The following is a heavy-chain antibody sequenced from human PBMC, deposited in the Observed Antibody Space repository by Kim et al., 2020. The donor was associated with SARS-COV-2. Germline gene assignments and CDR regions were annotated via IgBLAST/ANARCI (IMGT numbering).Heavy chain of an antibody. CDR2: IDPSDSYT. V-gene: IGHV5-10-1*01. CDR3: ARGPSSSWLEDY. Sequence: GEALKISCKGSGYSFTSYWISWVRQMPGKGLEWMGRIDPSDSYTNYSPSFQGHVTISADKSISTAYLQWSSLKASDTAMYYCARGPSSSWLEDYWGQGTLVTVSS. D-gene: IGHD6-13*01. J-gene: IGHJ4*02. CDR1: GYSFTSYW.